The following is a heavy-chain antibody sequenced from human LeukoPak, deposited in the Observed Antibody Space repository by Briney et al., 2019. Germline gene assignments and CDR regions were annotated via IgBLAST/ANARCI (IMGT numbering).Heavy chain of an antibody. J-gene: IGHJ4*02. Sequence: GGSLRLSCAASGFTFSSYSMNWVRQAPGKGLEWVSSISSSSSYIYYADSVKGRFTISRDNAKNSLYLQMSSLRAEDTAVYYCARDPRSRLYYFDYWGQGTLVTVSS. CDR2: ISSSSSYI. D-gene: IGHD3-22*01. V-gene: IGHV3-21*01. CDR3: ARDPRSRLYYFDY. CDR1: GFTFSSYS.